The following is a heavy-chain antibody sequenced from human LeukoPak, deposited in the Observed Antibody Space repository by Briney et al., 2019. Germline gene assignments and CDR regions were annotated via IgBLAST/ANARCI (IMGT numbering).Heavy chain of an antibody. CDR3: ARSTTVTPYYFDY. J-gene: IGHJ4*02. CDR2: IIPIFGTA. CDR1: GGTFSSYA. V-gene: IGHV1-69*01. D-gene: IGHD4-17*01. Sequence: EASVKVSCKASGGTFSSYAISWVRQAPGPGLEWMGGIIPIFGTANYAQKFQGRVTITADESTSTAYMELSSLRSEDTAVYYCARSTTVTPYYFDYWGQGTLVTVSS.